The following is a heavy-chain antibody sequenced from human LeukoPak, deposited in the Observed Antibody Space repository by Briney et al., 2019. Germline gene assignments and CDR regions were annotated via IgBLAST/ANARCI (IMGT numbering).Heavy chain of an antibody. J-gene: IGHJ6*03. CDR1: GGTFSSYS. CDR2: IMPLFNTA. D-gene: IGHD1-14*01. V-gene: IGHV1-69*05. Sequence: SVKVSCKASGGTFSSYSITWVRQAPGQGLEWMGGIMPLFNTANYAQQFQGRVTITTDESTSTAYMELSSLRFEDTAMYYCARVNRYHYYLDVWGKGTTVPVSS. CDR3: ARVNRYHYYLDV.